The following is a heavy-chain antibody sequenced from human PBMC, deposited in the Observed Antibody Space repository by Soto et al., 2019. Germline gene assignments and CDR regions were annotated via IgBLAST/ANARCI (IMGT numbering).Heavy chain of an antibody. Sequence: TSETLSLTCAVYSESFSAYYWTGSRKPPGKGLEWIGEINHSGSTKYNPSLRSRVTVSVDTSKHQFSLKLGSVTAADTAVYYCARGIEGWYQGRYYYGMDVWGQGTTVT. D-gene: IGHD6-19*01. CDR2: INHSGST. CDR3: ARGIEGWYQGRYYYGMDV. V-gene: IGHV4-34*01. CDR1: SESFSAYY. J-gene: IGHJ6*02.